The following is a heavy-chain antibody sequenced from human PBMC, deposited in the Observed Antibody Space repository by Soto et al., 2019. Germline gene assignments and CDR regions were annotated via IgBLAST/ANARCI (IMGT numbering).Heavy chain of an antibody. CDR2: ITSSGSYV. CDR3: VKDEGIEAMDV. V-gene: IGHV3-21*01. CDR1: GFTFSRNT. D-gene: IGHD3-3*02. J-gene: IGHJ6*02. Sequence: GESLKISCVTSGFTFSRNTMNWVRQAPGKGLEWVASITSSGSYVYYADSVKGRFSASRDNAKNSLSLQMDSLRPDDTAIYFCVKDEGIEAMDVWGQGTTVTVSS.